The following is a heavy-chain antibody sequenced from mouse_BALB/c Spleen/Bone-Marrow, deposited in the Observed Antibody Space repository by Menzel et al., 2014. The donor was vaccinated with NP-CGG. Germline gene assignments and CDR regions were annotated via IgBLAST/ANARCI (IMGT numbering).Heavy chain of an antibody. J-gene: IGHJ2*01. D-gene: IGHD2-12*01. CDR1: GFSLTSHA. Sequence: VQLVESGPGLVAPSQSLSITCTVSGFSLTSHALHWVRQPPGKGLEWLGVIWAGGSTNYNSALMSRLNISKDNSKSQVFLKMNSLQTDDTAVYYCARDYGYYKDVGDYWGQGTTLTVSS. V-gene: IGHV2-9*02. CDR2: IWAGGST. CDR3: ARDYGYYKDVGDY.